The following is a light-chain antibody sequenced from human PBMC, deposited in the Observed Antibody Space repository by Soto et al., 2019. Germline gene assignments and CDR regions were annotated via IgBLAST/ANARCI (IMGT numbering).Light chain of an antibody. Sequence: EIVLTQSPATLSLSPGERAILSCRASQSVSTFLAWFQQKPGQPARLLIYNASNRTNGIPARFSGSGSGTDFTLTISSLEPEDFAVYYCQQRGDWPPITFGQGTRLEI. J-gene: IGKJ5*01. CDR1: QSVSTF. CDR3: QQRGDWPPIT. V-gene: IGKV3-11*01. CDR2: NAS.